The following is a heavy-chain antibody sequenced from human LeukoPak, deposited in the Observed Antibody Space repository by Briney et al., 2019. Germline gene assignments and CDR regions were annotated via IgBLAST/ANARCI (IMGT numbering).Heavy chain of an antibody. CDR1: GFTFSDNY. J-gene: IGHJ3*02. Sequence: PGGSLRLSCAASGFTFSDNYMSWIRQAPGKGLEWVSYISSSGSIYYADSVKGRFTISRDNAKNSLYLQMNSLRAEDTAVYYCARDWRDSSGKFPNDAFDIWGQGTMVTVSP. D-gene: IGHD3-22*01. CDR3: ARDWRDSSGKFPNDAFDI. CDR2: ISSSGSI. V-gene: IGHV3-11*04.